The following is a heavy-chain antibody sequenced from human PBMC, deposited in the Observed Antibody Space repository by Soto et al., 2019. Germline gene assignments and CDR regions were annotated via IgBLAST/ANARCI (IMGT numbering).Heavy chain of an antibody. CDR2: INHSGST. D-gene: IGHD6-13*01. CDR3: GIAAGYYYYGMDV. V-gene: IGHV4-34*01. Sequence: QVQLQQWGAGLLKPSETLSLTCAVYGGSFSGYYWSWIRQPPGKGLEWIGEINHSGSTNYNPSLKSRVTISVDTSKNRFSLKLSSVTAADTAVYYCGIAAGYYYYGMDVWGQGTTVTVSS. CDR1: GGSFSGYY. J-gene: IGHJ6*02.